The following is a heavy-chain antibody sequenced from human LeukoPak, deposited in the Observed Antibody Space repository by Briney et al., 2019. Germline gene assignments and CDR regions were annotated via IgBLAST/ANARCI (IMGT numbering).Heavy chain of an antibody. CDR2: ISSTSGAV. V-gene: IGHV3-48*02. CDR1: GFTFSSYW. Sequence: PGGSLRLSCAASGFTFSSYWMHWVRQAPGKGLEWISHISSTSGAVYYADSVKGRFTISRDNAKNSLYLQMSSLRNEDTAIYYCAQKGGTDHWGQGTLVTVSS. J-gene: IGHJ4*02. CDR3: AQKGGTDH. D-gene: IGHD2-15*01.